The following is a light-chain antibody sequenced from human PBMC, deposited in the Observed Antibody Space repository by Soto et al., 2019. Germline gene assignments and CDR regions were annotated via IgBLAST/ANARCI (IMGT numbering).Light chain of an antibody. CDR3: QQGYSNPWT. CDR1: QTVNTY. J-gene: IGKJ1*01. V-gene: IGKV1-39*01. CDR2: AAS. Sequence: DIHMTQSPSSLSASIGDRVTITCRASQTVNTYLHWYQQKPGKAPKLLIYAASNLQSGVPSRFSGSGSGTNFTLSLNSLQPEDFATYYCQQGYSNPWTFGQGTKVDI.